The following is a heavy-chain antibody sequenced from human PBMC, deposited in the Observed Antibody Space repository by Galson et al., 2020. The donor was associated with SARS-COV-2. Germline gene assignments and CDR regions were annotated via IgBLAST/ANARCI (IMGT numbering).Heavy chain of an antibody. CDR1: GFTFSSYA. Sequence: GESLKISCAASGFTFSSYAMHWVRQAPGKGLEWVAAISYDGSNKYYADSVKGRFTISRDNSKNTLYLQMNSLRAEDTAVYYCAREGIAILDAFDIWGQGTMVTVSS. V-gene: IGHV3-30-3*01. J-gene: IGHJ3*02. CDR3: AREGIAILDAFDI. CDR2: ISYDGSNK.